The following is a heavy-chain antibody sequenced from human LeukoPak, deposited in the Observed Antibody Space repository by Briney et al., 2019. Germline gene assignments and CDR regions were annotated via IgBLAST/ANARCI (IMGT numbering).Heavy chain of an antibody. J-gene: IGHJ6*02. CDR2: ISPSGSTM. D-gene: IGHD3-10*01. Sequence: GGSLRLSCAASGFTFRSYEMNWVRQAPGRGLEWLTYISPSGSTMSYADSVKGRFTISRDSAKNSLYLQMDSLRAEDTAVYYCARLSYFGSTVYGMDVWGQGTTVTVSS. CDR3: ARLSYFGSTVYGMDV. CDR1: GFTFRSYE. V-gene: IGHV3-48*03.